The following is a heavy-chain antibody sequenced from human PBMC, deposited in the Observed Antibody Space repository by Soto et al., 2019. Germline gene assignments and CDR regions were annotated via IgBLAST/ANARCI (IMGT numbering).Heavy chain of an antibody. CDR3: ARDGVDTAMVDYYYYGMDV. CDR2: ISSSSSYI. CDR1: GFTFSSYS. J-gene: IGHJ6*02. V-gene: IGHV3-21*05. Sequence: PGGSLRLSCAASGFTFSSYSMNWVRQAPGKGLEWVSYISSSSSYIYYADSVKGRFTISRDNAKNSLYLRMNSLRAEDTAVYYCARDGVDTAMVDYYYYGMDVWGQGTTVTVSS. D-gene: IGHD5-18*01.